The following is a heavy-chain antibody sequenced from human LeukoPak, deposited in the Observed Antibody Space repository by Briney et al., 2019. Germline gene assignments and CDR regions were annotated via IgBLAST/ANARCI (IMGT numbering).Heavy chain of an antibody. CDR1: GGSISSHY. CDR3: ARGRRTIFGAARAFDI. D-gene: IGHD3-3*01. CDR2: IYYSGST. Sequence: SETLSLTCTVSGGSISSHYWSWIRQPPGKGLEWIGYIYYSGSTNYNPSLKSRVTISVDTSKNQFSLKLSSVTAADTAVYYCARGRRTIFGAARAFDIWGQGTMVTVSS. V-gene: IGHV4-59*11. J-gene: IGHJ3*02.